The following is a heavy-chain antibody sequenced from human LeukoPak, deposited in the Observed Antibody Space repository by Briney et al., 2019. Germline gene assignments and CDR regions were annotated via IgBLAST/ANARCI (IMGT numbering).Heavy chain of an antibody. V-gene: IGHV4-30-2*01. CDR3: ARVSFYYDSSGYLYNWFDP. CDR1: GGSISSGGYS. Sequence: SQTLSLTCAVSGGSISSGGYSWSWIRQPPGKGLEWIGYIYHSGSTYYNPSLKSRVTISVDRSKNQFSLKLSSVTAADTAVYYCARVSFYYDSSGYLYNWFDPWDQGTLVTVSS. J-gene: IGHJ5*02. CDR2: IYHSGST. D-gene: IGHD3-22*01.